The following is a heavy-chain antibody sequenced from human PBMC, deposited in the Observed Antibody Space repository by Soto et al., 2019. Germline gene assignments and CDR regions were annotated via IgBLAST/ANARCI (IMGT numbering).Heavy chain of an antibody. CDR2: ISGTGIPT. V-gene: IGHV3-23*01. D-gene: IGHD2-2*01. CDR1: GFDFSSYA. J-gene: IGHJ5*02. Sequence: GGSLRLSCAASGFDFSSYAMSWVRQVPGKGLECISLISGTGIPTLYAESVKGRFSVSRDNSKDTLFLEMNNLGVDDTAMYYCAKSFCSSSSCFFLWVDPWGPGTLVTVSS. CDR3: AKSFCSSSSCFFLWVDP.